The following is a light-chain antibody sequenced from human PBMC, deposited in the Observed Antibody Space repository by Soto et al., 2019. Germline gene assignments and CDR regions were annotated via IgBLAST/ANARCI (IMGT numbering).Light chain of an antibody. J-gene: IGLJ3*02. CDR2: DVS. CDR3: SSFTSSGTRV. V-gene: IGLV2-14*01. Sequence: QSALTQPASVSGSPGQSITISCTGNAGDVGGYNSVSWYQQHPGEVPKLMIYDVSNRPSGVSNRFSGSKSGNTASLTISGLQAEDESDYYCSSFTSSGTRVFGGGTKVTVL. CDR1: AGDVGGYNS.